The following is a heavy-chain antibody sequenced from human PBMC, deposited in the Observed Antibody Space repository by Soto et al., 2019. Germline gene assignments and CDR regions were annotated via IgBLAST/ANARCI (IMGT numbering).Heavy chain of an antibody. Sequence: GGSLRLCCAASGFTFSTFGFHWVRQAPGKVLEWVAIIWVGGNTDFYADSVKGRFSISRDDSRNTLYLQMNSLRTDYTAVYYFARAAPGDLLGEWFFEFWGQGAMV. CDR1: GFTFSTFG. CDR2: IWVGGNTD. CDR3: ARAAPGDLLGEWFFEF. D-gene: IGHD3-10*01. J-gene: IGHJ4*02. V-gene: IGHV3-33*01.